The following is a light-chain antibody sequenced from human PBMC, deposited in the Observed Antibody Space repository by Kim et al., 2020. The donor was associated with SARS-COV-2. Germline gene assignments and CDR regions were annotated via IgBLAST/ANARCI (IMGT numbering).Light chain of an antibody. J-gene: IGKJ2*01. Sequence: SPGERATLSCRASQSVGSTYVAWYQQKPGQAPRLLIYATSSRATGIPDRFSGGGSGTDFTLTISRLEPEDFTVYYCHQYGSSPPYTFGQGTKLEI. CDR2: ATS. V-gene: IGKV3-20*01. CDR3: HQYGSSPPYT. CDR1: QSVGSTY.